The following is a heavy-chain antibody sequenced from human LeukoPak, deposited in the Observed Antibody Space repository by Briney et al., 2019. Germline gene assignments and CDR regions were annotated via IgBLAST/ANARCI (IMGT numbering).Heavy chain of an antibody. Sequence: SETLSLTCTVSGGSISSYYWSWIRQPAGKGLEWIGRIYTSGSTNYNPSLKSRVTMSVDTSKNQFSLKLNSVTAADTAVYYCARVDPLPGIAAAGEEWFDPWGQGTLVTVSS. D-gene: IGHD6-13*01. CDR1: GGSISSYY. V-gene: IGHV4-4*07. CDR2: IYTSGST. CDR3: ARVDPLPGIAAAGEEWFDP. J-gene: IGHJ5*02.